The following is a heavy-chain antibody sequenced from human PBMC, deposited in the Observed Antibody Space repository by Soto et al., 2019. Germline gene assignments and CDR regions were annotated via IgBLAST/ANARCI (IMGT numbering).Heavy chain of an antibody. CDR2: ISAYNGNT. D-gene: IGHD2-2*01. Sequence: QVQLVQPGAEVKKPGASVKVSCKASGYTFTSYGISWVRQAPGQGLEWMGWISAYNGNTNYAQKLQGRVTMTTDTSTSTAYMELRSLRSDDTAVYYCARWGDCSSTSCHDAFDIWGQGTMVTVSS. CDR3: ARWGDCSSTSCHDAFDI. J-gene: IGHJ3*02. V-gene: IGHV1-18*01. CDR1: GYTFTSYG.